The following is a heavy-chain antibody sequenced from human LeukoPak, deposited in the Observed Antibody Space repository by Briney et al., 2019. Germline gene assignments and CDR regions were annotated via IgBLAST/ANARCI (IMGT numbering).Heavy chain of an antibody. J-gene: IGHJ6*02. CDR1: GFTFSSTG. Sequence: GGSLRLSCAASGFTFSSTGMHWVRQAPGKGLEWVEVISYDAYYAYYAESVKGRFTISRDNSKNTLYLQMNSLRAEDTAVYYCAKDRYLRDYDYYGLDFWGQGTTATVS. V-gene: IGHV3-30*18. CDR2: ISYDAYYA. D-gene: IGHD3-16*01. CDR3: AKDRYLRDYDYYGLDF.